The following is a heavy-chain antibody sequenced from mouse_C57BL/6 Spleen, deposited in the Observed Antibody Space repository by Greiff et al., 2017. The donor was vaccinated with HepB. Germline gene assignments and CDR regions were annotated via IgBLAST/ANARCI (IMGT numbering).Heavy chain of an antibody. CDR2: IYPGNSDT. J-gene: IGHJ3*01. D-gene: IGHD2-5*01. V-gene: IGHV1-5*01. CDR3: TRKEAYYSNYEDFPWFAY. CDR1: GYTFTSYW. Sequence: EVQLQQSGTVLARPGASVKMSCKTSGYTFTSYWMHWVKQRPGQGLEWIGAIYPGNSDTSYNQKFKGKAKLTAVTSAITAYMALSSLTNEDSAVYYCTRKEAYYSNYEDFPWFAYWGQGTLVTVSA.